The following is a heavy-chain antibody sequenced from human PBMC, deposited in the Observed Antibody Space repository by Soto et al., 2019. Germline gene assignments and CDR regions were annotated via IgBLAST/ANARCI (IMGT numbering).Heavy chain of an antibody. J-gene: IGHJ3*01. D-gene: IGHD3-10*01. CDR1: GLSFSSYA. CDR2: ITNNGYNT. CDR3: AKDSGLPRFGTLIHALDL. V-gene: IGHV3-23*01. Sequence: GGSLRLSCAASGLSFSSYAMAWVRQAPGEGLEWVALITNNGYNTYYADSTKGRFTISRDNSKHTLHLQIHSLVAGDTAIYYCAKDSGLPRFGTLIHALDLWGQGTMVTVSS.